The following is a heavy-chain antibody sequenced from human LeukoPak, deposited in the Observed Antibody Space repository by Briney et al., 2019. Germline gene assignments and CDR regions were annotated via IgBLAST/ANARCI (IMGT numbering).Heavy chain of an antibody. V-gene: IGHV1-69*05. CDR2: IIPIFGTA. CDR3: ARGSYDYVWGSYRCPDY. CDR1: GGTFSSYA. J-gene: IGHJ4*02. D-gene: IGHD3-16*02. Sequence: ASVKVSCKASGGTFSSYAISWVRQAPGQGLEWMGRIIPIFGTANYAQKFQGRVTITTDESTSTAYMELSSLRSEDTAVYYCARGSYDYVWGSYRCPDYWGQGTLVTVSS.